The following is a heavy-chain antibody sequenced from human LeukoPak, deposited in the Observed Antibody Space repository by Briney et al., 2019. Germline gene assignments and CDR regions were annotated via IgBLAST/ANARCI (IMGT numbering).Heavy chain of an antibody. J-gene: IGHJ4*02. V-gene: IGHV4-59*01. CDR2: IYYSEST. Sequence: SETLSLTCTVSGGSISSYYWSWIRQPPGKGLEWIGYIYYSESTNYNPSLKSRVTISLDTSKNQFSLKLSSVTAADAAVYYCARVPSGGSRYFDYWGQGTLVTVSS. D-gene: IGHD6-19*01. CDR3: ARVPSGGSRYFDY. CDR1: GGSISSYY.